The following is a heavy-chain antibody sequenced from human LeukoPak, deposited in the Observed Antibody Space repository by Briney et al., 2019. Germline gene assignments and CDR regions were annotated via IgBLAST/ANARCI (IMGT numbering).Heavy chain of an antibody. Sequence: SETLSLTCTVFGGSISSYYWSWIRQPPGKGLEWIGYIYYSGSTNYNPSLKSRVTISVDTSKNQFSLKLSSVTAADTAVYYCARSAYDSSGYYWFFDYWGQGTLVTVSS. CDR2: IYYSGST. J-gene: IGHJ4*02. V-gene: IGHV4-59*08. D-gene: IGHD3-22*01. CDR1: GGSISSYY. CDR3: ARSAYDSSGYYWFFDY.